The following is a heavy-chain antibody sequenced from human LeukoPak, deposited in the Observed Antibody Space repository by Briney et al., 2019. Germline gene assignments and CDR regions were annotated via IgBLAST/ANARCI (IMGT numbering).Heavy chain of an antibody. V-gene: IGHV4-31*03. CDR1: GSSVSSDEYY. J-gene: IGHJ4*02. CDR3: ARAKVLRFLEWLLDF. D-gene: IGHD3-3*01. CDR2: VYYSGSS. Sequence: SETLSLTCTVSGSSVSSDEYYWSWVRQHPGKGLEWIGYVYYSGSSYYIPSLESRVTMSVEVSKNQFSLELRSVTAADTAMYYCARAKVLRFLEWLLDFWGPGALVTVSS.